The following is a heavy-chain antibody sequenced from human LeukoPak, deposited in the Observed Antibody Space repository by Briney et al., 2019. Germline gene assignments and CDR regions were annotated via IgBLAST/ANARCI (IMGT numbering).Heavy chain of an antibody. CDR2: INHSGST. Sequence: SETLSLTCAAYGGSFSGYYWSWIRQPPGKGLEWIGEINHSGSTNYNPSLKSRVTISVDTSKNQFSLKLSSVTAADTAVYYCARVGRWFDPWGQGTLVTVSS. CDR1: GGSFSGYY. J-gene: IGHJ5*02. V-gene: IGHV4-34*01. CDR3: ARVGRWFDP.